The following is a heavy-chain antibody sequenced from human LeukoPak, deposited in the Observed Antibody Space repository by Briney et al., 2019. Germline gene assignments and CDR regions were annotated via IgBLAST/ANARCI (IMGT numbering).Heavy chain of an antibody. CDR1: GFTVSSNY. V-gene: IGHV3-53*01. D-gene: IGHD2-15*01. Sequence: PGGSLRLSCAASGFTVSSNYMSWVRQAPGKGLEWVSVIYSGGSTYYADSVKGRFTISRDNSKNTLYLQMNSLRAEDTAVYYCARTALHCSGGSCYDYYYYYMDVWGKGTTVTVSS. J-gene: IGHJ6*03. CDR3: ARTALHCSGGSCYDYYYYYMDV. CDR2: IYSGGST.